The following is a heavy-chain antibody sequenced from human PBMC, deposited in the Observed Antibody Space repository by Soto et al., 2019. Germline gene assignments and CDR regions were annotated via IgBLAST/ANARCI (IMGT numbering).Heavy chain of an antibody. Sequence: SETLSLTCTVSGGSISSYYWSWIRQPPGKGLEWIGYIYYSGSTNYNPSLKSRVTISVDTSKNQFSLKLSSVTAADTAVYYCARHDYGDYAFSFDYWGQGTLVTVSS. V-gene: IGHV4-59*08. D-gene: IGHD4-17*01. CDR3: ARHDYGDYAFSFDY. CDR1: GGSISSYY. CDR2: IYYSGST. J-gene: IGHJ4*02.